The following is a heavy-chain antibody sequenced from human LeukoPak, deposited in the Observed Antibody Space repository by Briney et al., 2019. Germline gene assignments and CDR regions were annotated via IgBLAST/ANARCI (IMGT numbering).Heavy chain of an antibody. CDR3: AKGGGSRYFQH. CDR1: GFIFSNYA. J-gene: IGHJ1*01. CDR2: ISGSGGTT. V-gene: IGHV3-23*01. Sequence: GGSLRLSCAASGFIFSNYAMSWVRQAPGKGLEWVSAISGSGGTTYYADSVKGRFTISRDNSKTTVYLQMSSLRAEDTAVYYCAKGGGSRYFQHWGQGTLVTVSS. D-gene: IGHD1-1*01.